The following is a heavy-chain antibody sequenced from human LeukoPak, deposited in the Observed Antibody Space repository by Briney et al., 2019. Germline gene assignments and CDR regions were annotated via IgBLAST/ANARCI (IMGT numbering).Heavy chain of an antibody. Sequence: GGSLRLSCAASGFTFSSYAMSWVRQAPGKGLEWVSAISGSGGSTYYADSVKGRFTISRDNSKNTLYLQMNSLRAEDTAVYYCAKDSDSSSWYGGTWFDPWGQGTLVTVSP. CDR1: GFTFSSYA. D-gene: IGHD6-13*01. J-gene: IGHJ5*02. CDR3: AKDSDSSSWYGGTWFDP. CDR2: ISGSGGST. V-gene: IGHV3-23*01.